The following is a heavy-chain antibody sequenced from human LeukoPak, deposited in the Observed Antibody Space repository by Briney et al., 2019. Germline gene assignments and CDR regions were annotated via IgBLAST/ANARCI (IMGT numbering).Heavy chain of an antibody. D-gene: IGHD6-19*01. CDR1: GYTFTGYY. Sequence: ASVKVSCKASGYTFTGYYMHWVRQAPGQGLEWMGWINPNSGGTNYAQKFQGRVTMTRDTSISTAYMELSRLRSDDTAVYYCARDFSPYSSGWYWGQGTLVAVSS. J-gene: IGHJ4*02. CDR3: ARDFSPYSSGWY. V-gene: IGHV1-2*02. CDR2: INPNSGGT.